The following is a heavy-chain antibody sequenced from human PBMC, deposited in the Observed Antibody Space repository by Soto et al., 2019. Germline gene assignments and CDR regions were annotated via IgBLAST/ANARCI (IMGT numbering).Heavy chain of an antibody. D-gene: IGHD1-26*01. CDR1: GFTFSSYA. Sequence: GGSLRLSCAASGFTFSSYAMSWVRQAPGKGLEWVSAISGSGGSTYYADSVKGRFTISRDNSKNTLYLQMNSLRAEDTAVYYCAKRKSGDYYYYYMDVWGKGTTVTVSS. CDR3: AKRKSGDYYYYYMDV. J-gene: IGHJ6*03. CDR2: ISGSGGST. V-gene: IGHV3-23*01.